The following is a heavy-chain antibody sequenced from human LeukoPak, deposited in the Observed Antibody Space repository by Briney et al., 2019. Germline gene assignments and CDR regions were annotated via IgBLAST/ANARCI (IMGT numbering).Heavy chain of an antibody. J-gene: IGHJ6*03. V-gene: IGHV3-23*01. D-gene: IGHD2-8*01. CDR3: ANGNRCTSPNCLGYYYFYMDV. CDR2: FSGSGGTT. CDR1: GFTFSSYA. Sequence: GGSLRLSCAASGFTFSSYAMNWVRQAPGRGLEWVSGFSGSGGTTYYADTVKGRFTISRDNSKNTLYLQMNSLRAEDTAVYYCANGNRCTSPNCLGYYYFYMDVWGKGTTVTVSS.